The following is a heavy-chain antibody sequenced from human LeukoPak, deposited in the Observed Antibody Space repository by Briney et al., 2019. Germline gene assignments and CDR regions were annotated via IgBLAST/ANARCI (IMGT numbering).Heavy chain of an antibody. J-gene: IGHJ6*02. V-gene: IGHV3-23*01. D-gene: IGHD6-13*01. CDR1: GFTSSSYA. CDR3: AKARYSSPYYYGMDV. Sequence: PGGSLRLSCAASGFTSSSYAMNRVRQAPGKGLEWVSAISGGGGSTYYADSVKGRFTISRDNSKNALYLQMNSLRAEDTAIYYCAKARYSSPYYYGMDVWGQGTTVTVSS. CDR2: ISGGGGST.